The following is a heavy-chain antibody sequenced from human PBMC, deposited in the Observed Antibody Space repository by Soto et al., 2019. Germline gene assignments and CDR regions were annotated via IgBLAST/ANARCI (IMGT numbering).Heavy chain of an antibody. CDR2: ISYSGST. D-gene: IGHD4-17*01. Sequence: PSETLSLTCAVSGGSISSSNWWSWVRQPPGKGLEWIGYISYSGSTYYNPSLKSRLTISVDMFKNQFSLKLSSVTAADTAVYYCARVMPHDYGDYWGRDAFDIWGQGTMVTVSS. CDR3: ARVMPHDYGDYWGRDAFDI. V-gene: IGHV4-4*02. J-gene: IGHJ3*02. CDR1: GGSISSSNW.